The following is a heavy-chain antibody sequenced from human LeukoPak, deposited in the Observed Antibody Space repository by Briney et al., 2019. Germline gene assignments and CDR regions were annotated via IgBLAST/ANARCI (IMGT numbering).Heavy chain of an antibody. CDR2: IYYSGST. CDR3: ASRTIFGVVKPYNWFDP. D-gene: IGHD3-3*01. V-gene: IGHV4-39*01. Sequence: GSLRLSCAASGFTFSSYSMNWVRQPPGKGLEWIGSIYYSGSTYYNPSLKSRVTISVDTSKNQFSLKLSSVTAADTAVYYCASRTIFGVVKPYNWFDPWGQGTLVTVSS. J-gene: IGHJ5*02. CDR1: GFTFSSYSMN.